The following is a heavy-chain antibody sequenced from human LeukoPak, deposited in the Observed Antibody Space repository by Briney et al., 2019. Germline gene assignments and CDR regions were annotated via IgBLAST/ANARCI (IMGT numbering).Heavy chain of an antibody. CDR1: GYTFTGYY. D-gene: IGHD3-3*01. J-gene: IGHJ4*02. CDR2: MNPNTGKA. V-gene: IGHV1-8*02. Sequence: ASVKVSCKASGYTFTGYYMHWVRQATGQGLEWMGWMNPNTGKAGYAQKFQGRLTMTSNTSMTTAYMELSSLRSEDTAVYYCARVARRTYEWLSRPDYFDYWGQGTLVTVSS. CDR3: ARVARRTYEWLSRPDYFDY.